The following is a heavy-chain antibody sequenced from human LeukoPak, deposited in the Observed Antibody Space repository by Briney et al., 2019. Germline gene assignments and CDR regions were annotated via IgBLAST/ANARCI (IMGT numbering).Heavy chain of an antibody. V-gene: IGHV2-5*01. CDR3: ALQEYDNGWHPLHH. Sequence: ESGPTLVKPTQTLTLTCTFSGFSLITNEVGVGWIRQPPGKALEWLALFYYNNNKFYSPSLENRVTVSKVTSKNKVVLTVPNLEPIDIGTYYCALQEYDNGWHPLHHWGKGTLVSVSS. CDR1: GFSLITNEVG. D-gene: IGHD6-19*01. CDR2: FYYNNNK. J-gene: IGHJ1*01.